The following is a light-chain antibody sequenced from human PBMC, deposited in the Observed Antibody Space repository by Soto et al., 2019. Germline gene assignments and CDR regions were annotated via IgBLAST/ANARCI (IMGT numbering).Light chain of an antibody. CDR1: SSDVGSYNL. J-gene: IGLJ2*01. CDR3: CSYAGSSTLV. CDR2: EDS. V-gene: IGLV2-23*01. Sequence: QSVLTQPASVSGSPGQSITISCTGTSSDVGSYNLVSWYQQHPGKAPKLMIYEDSKRPSGVSNRFSGSKSGNTASLTISGLQAEDDAYYYCCSYAGSSTLVFGGGTKLTVL.